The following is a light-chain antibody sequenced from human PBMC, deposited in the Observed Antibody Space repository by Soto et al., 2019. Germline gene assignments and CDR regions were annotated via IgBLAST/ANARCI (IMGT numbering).Light chain of an antibody. CDR1: QDISFF. CDR2: DAS. CDR3: QQYYSPGT. J-gene: IGKJ5*01. V-gene: IGKV1-33*01. Sequence: DIQRTQSQTSLSASVGDRVTITCQASQDISFFLNWYQQKPGKAPNLLIYDASILQAGVPSMFSGGGAGTVFIFASSILPPEDAPTYYYQQYYSPGTFGQGTRLEIK.